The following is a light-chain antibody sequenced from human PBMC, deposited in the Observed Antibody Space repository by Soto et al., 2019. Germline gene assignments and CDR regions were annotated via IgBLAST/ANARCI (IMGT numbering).Light chain of an antibody. CDR2: DVS. J-gene: IGLJ1*01. CDR1: RTDVADGYDY. Sequence: QSALTQPASVSGSPGQSIAISCTGVRTDVADGYDYVSWYQQHPGQAPQLIIYDVSNRPSGVSERFSGSKTGNKASLTNSGLQAEDEAEYYCTSYTSSTPFYVFGIGTKVTVL. CDR3: TSYTSSTPFYV. V-gene: IGLV2-14*03.